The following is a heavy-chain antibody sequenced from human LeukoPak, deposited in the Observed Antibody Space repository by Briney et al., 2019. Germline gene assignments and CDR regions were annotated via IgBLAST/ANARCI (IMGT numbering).Heavy chain of an antibody. J-gene: IGHJ4*02. CDR1: GYTFTSYD. Sequence: ASVKVSCKASGYTFTSYDINWVRQATGQGLEWMGWMNPNSGNTGYAQKFQGRVTITRNTSISTAYMELSSLRSEDTAVYYCAREQWDYYDSSGYEEWGQGTLVTVSS. CDR2: MNPNSGNT. D-gene: IGHD3-22*01. V-gene: IGHV1-8*03. CDR3: AREQWDYYDSSGYEE.